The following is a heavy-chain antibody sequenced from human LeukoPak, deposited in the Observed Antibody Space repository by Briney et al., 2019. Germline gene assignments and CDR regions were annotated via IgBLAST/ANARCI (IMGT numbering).Heavy chain of an antibody. D-gene: IGHD4-23*01. V-gene: IGHV1-2*02. CDR1: GYTFTGYY. CDR2: INPNSGGT. CDR3: ARDPRDYGGNYFDY. Sequence: ASVKVSCKASGYTFTGYYMHWVRQAPGQGLEWMGWINPNSGGTNYAQKLQGRVTMTRDTSISTAYMELSRLRSDDTAVYYCARDPRDYGGNYFDYWGQGTLVTVSS. J-gene: IGHJ4*02.